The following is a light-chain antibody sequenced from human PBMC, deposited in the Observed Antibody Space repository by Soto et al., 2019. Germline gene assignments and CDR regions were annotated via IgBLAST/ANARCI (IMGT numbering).Light chain of an antibody. Sequence: EIVLTQSPGTLSLSPGERATLSCRASQSISRSYLAWYQQKPGQAPRLLIHGSSSRATGIPDRFSGSGSRTDFTLTISRLEPEDFAVYYCQQHGSSPWTFGQGTKVEIK. CDR1: QSISRSY. CDR3: QQHGSSPWT. V-gene: IGKV3-20*01. J-gene: IGKJ1*01. CDR2: GSS.